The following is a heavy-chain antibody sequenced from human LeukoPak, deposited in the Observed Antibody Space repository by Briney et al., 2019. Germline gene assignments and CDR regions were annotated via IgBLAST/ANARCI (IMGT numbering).Heavy chain of an antibody. J-gene: IGHJ4*02. CDR1: GGSVSSGSYY. D-gene: IGHD2-2*01. CDR2: IYYSGST. V-gene: IGHV4-61*01. Sequence: PSETLSLTCTVSGGSVSSGSYYWSWIRQPPGKGLEWIGYIYYSGSTNYNPSLKSRVTISVDTSKNQFSLKLSSVTAADTAVYYCARFPIVVVPAATTIDYWGQETLVTVSS. CDR3: ARFPIVVVPAATTIDY.